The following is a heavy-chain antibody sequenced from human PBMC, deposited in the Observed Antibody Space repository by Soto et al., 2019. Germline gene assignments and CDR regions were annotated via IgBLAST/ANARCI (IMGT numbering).Heavy chain of an antibody. Sequence: SETLSLTCLVSGGSMSSPNWWSWVRQAPGKGLEWIAEMHHSGATNYNPSLKSRVIISIDKSKNQFSLNLSSVTAADTAVYYCATGSLYYYGSGGMWDSWGRGALVTVSS. CDR3: ATGSLYYYGSGGMWDS. CDR2: MHHSGAT. CDR1: GGSMSSPNW. J-gene: IGHJ4*02. D-gene: IGHD3-10*01. V-gene: IGHV4-4*02.